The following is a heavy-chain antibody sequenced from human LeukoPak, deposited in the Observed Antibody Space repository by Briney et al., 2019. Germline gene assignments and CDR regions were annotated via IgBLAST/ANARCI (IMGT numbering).Heavy chain of an antibody. CDR3: ARSSSGEGPYYYDSSGYSCLDY. J-gene: IGHJ4*02. CDR1: GDSVSSNSAA. D-gene: IGHD3-22*01. CDR2: TYYRSKWYY. V-gene: IGHV6-1*01. Sequence: SQTLSLTCAISGDSVSSNSAAWNWIRQSPSRGLEWLGRTYYRSKWYYDYAVAVKSRISINPDTSKNQFSLQLNSVTPEDTAVYYCARSSSGEGPYYYDSSGYSCLDYWGQGTLVTVSS.